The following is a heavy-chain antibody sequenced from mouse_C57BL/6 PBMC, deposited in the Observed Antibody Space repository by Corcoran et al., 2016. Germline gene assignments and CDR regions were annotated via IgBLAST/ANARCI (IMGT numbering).Heavy chain of an antibody. D-gene: IGHD1-1*01. Sequence: EVQLQQSGPELVKHADSVKISCKASGYTFTDYYMNWVQQSHGKSLEWIGDINPNNGGTSYNQKFKGKATLTVDKYYSTAYMELRSLTSEDSAYYYCARSGIDYGSRNYFDYWGQGTTLTVSS. V-gene: IGHV1-26*01. CDR2: INPNNGGT. CDR3: ARSGIDYGSRNYFDY. J-gene: IGHJ2*01. CDR1: GYTFTDYY.